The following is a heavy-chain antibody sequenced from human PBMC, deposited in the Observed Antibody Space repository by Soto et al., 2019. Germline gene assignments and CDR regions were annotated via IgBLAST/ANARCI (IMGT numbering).Heavy chain of an antibody. D-gene: IGHD3-22*01. CDR1: GYSFTSYW. CDR3: ARHTSLYDSSCFWEGFRGYYYYYGMDV. Sequence: GESLKISCKGSGYSFTSYWIGWVRQMPGKGLEWMGIIYPGDSDTRYSPSFQGQVTISADKSIGTAYLQWSSLKASDTAMYYCARHTSLYDSSCFWEGFRGYYYYYGMDVWGQGTTVTVSS. J-gene: IGHJ6*02. V-gene: IGHV5-51*01. CDR2: IYPGDSDT.